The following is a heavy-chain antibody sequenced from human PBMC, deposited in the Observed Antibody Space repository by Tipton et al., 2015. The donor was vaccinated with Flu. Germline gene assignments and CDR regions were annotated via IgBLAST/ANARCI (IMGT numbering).Heavy chain of an antibody. CDR2: LIPIFGTA. CDR3: ARGPDIVVVPAAMGWFDP. J-gene: IGHJ5*02. D-gene: IGHD2-2*01. CDR1: GGTFSSYA. Sequence: QLVQSGAEVKKPGSSVKVSCKASGGTFSSYAISWVRQAPGQGLEWMGRLIPIFGTANYAQKFQGRVTITADESTSTAYMELSSLRSEDTAVYYCARGPDIVVVPAAMGWFDPWGQGTLVTVSS. V-gene: IGHV1-69*18.